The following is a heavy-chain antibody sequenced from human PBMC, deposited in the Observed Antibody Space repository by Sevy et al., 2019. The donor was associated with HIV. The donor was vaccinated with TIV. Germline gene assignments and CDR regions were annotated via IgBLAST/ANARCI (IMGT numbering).Heavy chain of an antibody. J-gene: IGHJ5*02. CDR1: GFSFSSHE. CDR3: ARGWFDT. CDR2: ITRSGSSI. Sequence: GGSLRLSCAASGFSFSSHEMSWVRQAPGKGLESISYITRSGSSIYYADSVKGRFTISRDNAKNSLYLQMNSLRAEDTAVYYCARGWFDTWGQGPLVTVSS. V-gene: IGHV3-48*03.